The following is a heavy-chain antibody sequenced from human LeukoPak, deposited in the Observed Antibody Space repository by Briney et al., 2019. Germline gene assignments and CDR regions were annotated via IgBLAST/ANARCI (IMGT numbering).Heavy chain of an antibody. V-gene: IGHV3-21*01. CDR3: AGDSEALSYMDV. Sequence: GGSLRLSCAASGFTFSSYSMNWVRQAPGKGLEWVSSISSSSSYIYYADSVKGRFTISRDNAKNSLYLQMNSLRAEDTAVYYCAGDSEALSYMDVWGKGTTVTVSS. CDR2: ISSSSSYI. D-gene: IGHD2/OR15-2a*01. CDR1: GFTFSSYS. J-gene: IGHJ6*03.